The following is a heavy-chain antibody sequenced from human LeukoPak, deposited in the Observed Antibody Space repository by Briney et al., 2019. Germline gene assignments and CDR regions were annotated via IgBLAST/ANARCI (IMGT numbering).Heavy chain of an antibody. D-gene: IGHD3-22*01. V-gene: IGHV1-8*01. J-gene: IGHJ5*02. CDR3: ARDRKDYYDSSGYYISWWFDP. Sequence: ASVKVSCKASGYTFTSYDINWVRQATGQGLEWMGWMNPNSGNTGYAQKFQGRVTMTRDMSTSTVYMELSSLKSEDTAVYYCARDRKDYYDSSGYYISWWFDPWGQGTLVTVSS. CDR1: GYTFTSYD. CDR2: MNPNSGNT.